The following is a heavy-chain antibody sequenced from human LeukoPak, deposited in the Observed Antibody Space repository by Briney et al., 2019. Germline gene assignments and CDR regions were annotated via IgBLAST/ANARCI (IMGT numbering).Heavy chain of an antibody. V-gene: IGHV1-46*01. J-gene: IGHJ4*02. CDR2: INPSGGST. D-gene: IGHD6-19*01. Sequence: ASVKVSCEASGYTFTSYYMHWVRQAPGQGLEWMGIINPSGGSTSYAQKFQGRVTMTRDTSTSTVYMELSSLRSEDTAVYYCARESSSGWYYYWGQGTLVTVSS. CDR3: ARESSSGWYYY. CDR1: GYTFTSYY.